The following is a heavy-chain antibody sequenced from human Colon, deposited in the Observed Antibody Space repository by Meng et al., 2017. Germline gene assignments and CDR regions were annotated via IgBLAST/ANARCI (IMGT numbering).Heavy chain of an antibody. J-gene: IGHJ4*02. D-gene: IGHD6-19*01. Sequence: ASVKVFCKASGYTFTGYYMHWVRQAPGQGLEWMGWINPNSGGTNYAQKFQGRVTMTRDTSISTAYMELSRLRSDDTAVYYCARGSSGWTPFDYWGQGTLVTVSS. V-gene: IGHV1-2*02. CDR3: ARGSSGWTPFDY. CDR1: GYTFTGYY. CDR2: INPNSGGT.